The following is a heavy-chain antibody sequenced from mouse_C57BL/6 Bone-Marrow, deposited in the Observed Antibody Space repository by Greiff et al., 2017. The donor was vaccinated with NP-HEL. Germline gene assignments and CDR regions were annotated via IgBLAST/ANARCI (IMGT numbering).Heavy chain of an antibody. D-gene: IGHD2-1*01. V-gene: IGHV1-64*01. CDR1: GYTFTSYW. Sequence: QVQLQQPGAELVKPGASVKLSCKASGYTFTSYWMHWVKQRPGQGLEWIGMIHPNSGSTNYNEKFKSKATLTVDKSSSTAYMQLSSLTSEDSAVYYCARNYYGNYWYFDVWGTGTTVTVSS. CDR3: ARNYYGNYWYFDV. J-gene: IGHJ1*03. CDR2: IHPNSGST.